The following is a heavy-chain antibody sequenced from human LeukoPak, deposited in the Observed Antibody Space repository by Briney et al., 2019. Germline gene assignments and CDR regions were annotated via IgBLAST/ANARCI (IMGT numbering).Heavy chain of an antibody. J-gene: IGHJ4*02. V-gene: IGHV1-2*02. CDR3: ARRYYYDSSGYYYMDY. CDR1: GYTFTGYY. CDR2: INPNSGGT. D-gene: IGHD3-22*01. Sequence: ASVKVSCRASGYTFTGYYMHWLRQAPGQGLEWMGWINPNSGGTNYAQKFQGRVTMTRDTSISTAYMELSRLRSDDTAVYYCARRYYYDSSGYYYMDYWGQGTLVTVSS.